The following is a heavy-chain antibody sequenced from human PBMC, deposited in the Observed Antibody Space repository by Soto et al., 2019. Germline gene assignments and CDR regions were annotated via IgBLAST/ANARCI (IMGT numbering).Heavy chain of an antibody. CDR2: ISAYNGNT. Sequence: GASVKGSCKASGYTFTSYGISWVRQAPGQGLEWMGWISAYNGNTNYAQKLQGRVTMTTDTSTSTAYMELRSLRSDDTAVYYCARDEYSGRFFYHYGMDVWGQGTTVTVSS. J-gene: IGHJ6*02. CDR3: ARDEYSGRFFYHYGMDV. CDR1: GYTFTSYG. D-gene: IGHD1-26*01. V-gene: IGHV1-18*01.